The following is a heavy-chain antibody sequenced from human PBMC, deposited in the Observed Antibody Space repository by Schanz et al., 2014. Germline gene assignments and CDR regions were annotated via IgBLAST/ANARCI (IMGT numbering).Heavy chain of an antibody. CDR1: GITFSSHS. CDR3: ARLDPYCRSGTCSRAFDF. Sequence: EVHLVESGGGLVQPGGSLRLSCAASGITFSSHSFNWVRQAPGKGLEWVSYVSRSTPDIYYADSVKGRFTMSRDNAKNSVFLQMNSLRAEDTAVYYCARLDPYCRSGTCSRAFDFWGQGTLVTVSS. J-gene: IGHJ4*02. V-gene: IGHV3-48*01. D-gene: IGHD2-15*01. CDR2: VSRSTPDI.